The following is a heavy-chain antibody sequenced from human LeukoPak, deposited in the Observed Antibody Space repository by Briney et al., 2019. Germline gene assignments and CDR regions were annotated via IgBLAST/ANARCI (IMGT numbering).Heavy chain of an antibody. Sequence: PSETLSLTCAVYGGSFSGYYRSWIRQPPGKGLEWIGEINHSGSTNYNPSLKSRVTISVDTSKNQFSLKLSSVTAADTAVYYCARYDSIPASFDYWGQGTLVTVSS. D-gene: IGHD3-22*01. CDR1: GGSFSGYY. V-gene: IGHV4-34*01. CDR3: ARYDSIPASFDY. J-gene: IGHJ4*02. CDR2: INHSGST.